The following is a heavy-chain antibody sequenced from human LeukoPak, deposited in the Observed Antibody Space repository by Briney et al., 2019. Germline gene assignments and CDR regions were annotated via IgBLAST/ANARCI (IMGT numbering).Heavy chain of an antibody. Sequence: PSETLPLTCGVSGYSISSGYYWGWTRQPPGKGLEWIGSIYYTGSTYYNPSLKSRVTILLDTSKNQFSLKLSSVTAADTAVYYCASRRAYHVYGYWGQGILVTVSS. V-gene: IGHV4-38-2*01. D-gene: IGHD5/OR15-5a*01. CDR3: ASRRAYHVYGY. J-gene: IGHJ4*02. CDR2: IYYTGST. CDR1: GYSISSGYY.